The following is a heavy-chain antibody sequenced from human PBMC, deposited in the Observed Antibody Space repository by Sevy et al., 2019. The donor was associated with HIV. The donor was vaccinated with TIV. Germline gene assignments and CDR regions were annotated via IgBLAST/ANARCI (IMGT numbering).Heavy chain of an antibody. CDR3: ARAPPVRSGDDSLNWFDP. J-gene: IGHJ5*02. Sequence: SETLSLTCTVSGGSISAYYWSWIRQPPGKGLEYLGYIYYTGSTNYNPSLKSRVTISVDTSKNQFSLKLSSVTAPDPAVYYCARAPPVRSGDDSLNWFDPWGQGTLVTVSS. CDR2: IYYTGST. CDR1: GGSISAYY. V-gene: IGHV4-59*01. D-gene: IGHD5-12*01.